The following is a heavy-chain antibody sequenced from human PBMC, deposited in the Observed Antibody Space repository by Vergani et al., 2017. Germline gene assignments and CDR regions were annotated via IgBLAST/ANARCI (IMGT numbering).Heavy chain of an antibody. J-gene: IGHJ2*01. V-gene: IGHV1-69*01. CDR2: IIPIFGTA. CDR3: ARDRPNIPPSCSSTSCTYRGWYFDL. Sequence: QVQLVQSGAEVKKPGSSVKVSCKASGGTFSSYAISWVRQAPGQGLEWMGGIIPIFGTANYAQKFQGRVTITADESTSTAYMELSSLRSEDTAVYYCARDRPNIPPSCSSTSCTYRGWYFDLWGRGTLVTVSS. D-gene: IGHD2-2*01. CDR1: GGTFSSYA.